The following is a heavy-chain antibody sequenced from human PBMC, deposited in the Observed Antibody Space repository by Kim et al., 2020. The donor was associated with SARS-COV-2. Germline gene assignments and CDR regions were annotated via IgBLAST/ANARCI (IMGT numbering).Heavy chain of an antibody. V-gene: IGHV3-30*18. CDR2: ISYDGSNK. D-gene: IGHD2-2*01. J-gene: IGHJ4*02. Sequence: GGSLRLSCAASGFTFSSYGMHWVRQAPGKGLEWVAVISYDGSNKYYADSVKGRFTISRDNSKNTLYLQMNSLRAEDTAVYYCAKDPVGYCSSTSCIGRGLDYWGQGTLVTVSS. CDR1: GFTFSSYG. CDR3: AKDPVGYCSSTSCIGRGLDY.